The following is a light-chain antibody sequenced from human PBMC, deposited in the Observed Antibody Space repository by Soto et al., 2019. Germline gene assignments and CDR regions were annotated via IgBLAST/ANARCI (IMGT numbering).Light chain of an antibody. V-gene: IGKV3-15*01. CDR2: GAS. CDR1: QSVSNTY. Sequence: EMLLTESAATLSFSTGEISTLSFRSSQSVSNTYLAWYQQKPGQAPRLLIYGASNRATGVPDRFSGSGSGTVFTLTISSLQSDDFAVYYCQQYLDWPRTFGQGTKVDIK. J-gene: IGKJ1*01. CDR3: QQYLDWPRT.